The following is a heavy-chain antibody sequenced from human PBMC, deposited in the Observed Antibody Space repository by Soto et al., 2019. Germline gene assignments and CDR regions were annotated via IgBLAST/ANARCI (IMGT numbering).Heavy chain of an antibody. J-gene: IGHJ3*02. CDR2: FYYGGST. Sequence: QLQLQESGPGLVKPSETLSLTCNVSGDSVGNSIYYWGWIRQPRGKGPEWIGSFYYGGSTYYNPSLKNGVIISVDTSKNHFSLKMSSLTAADTAVYYCARSPGDIRDPVFAIWGQGTMVTVS. V-gene: IGHV4-39*02. D-gene: IGHD2-15*01. CDR3: ARSPGDIRDPVFAI. CDR1: GDSVGNSIYY.